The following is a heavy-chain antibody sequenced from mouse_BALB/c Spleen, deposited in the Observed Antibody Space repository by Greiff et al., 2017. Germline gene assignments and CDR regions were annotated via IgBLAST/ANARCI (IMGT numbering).Heavy chain of an antibody. V-gene: IGHV1-14*01. CDR1: GYTFTSYV. J-gene: IGHJ3*01. CDR2: INPYNDGT. D-gene: IGHD1-2*01. CDR3: ARGGITTAVAY. Sequence: VQLQQSGPELVKPGASVKMSCKASGYTFTSYVMHWVKQKPGQGLEWIGYINPYNDGTKYNEKFKGKATLTSDKSSSTAYMELSSLTSEDSAVYYCARGGITTAVAYWGQGTLVTVSA.